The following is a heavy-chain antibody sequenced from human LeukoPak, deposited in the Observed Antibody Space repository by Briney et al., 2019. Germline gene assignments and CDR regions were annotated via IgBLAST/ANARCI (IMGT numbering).Heavy chain of an antibody. CDR3: ARDADNGYEYHDYFDP. V-gene: IGHV1-2*02. CDR2: INPNSGDT. J-gene: IGHJ5*02. D-gene: IGHD5-12*01. CDR1: GYTFTDYY. Sequence: ASVKVSCKTSGYTFTDYYVHWVRQVPGQGLEWMGWINPNSGDTKYAQKFQGRVTMTRDTSINTAYMELGRLRSDDTAVYYCARDADNGYEYHDYFDPWGQGSLVTVSS.